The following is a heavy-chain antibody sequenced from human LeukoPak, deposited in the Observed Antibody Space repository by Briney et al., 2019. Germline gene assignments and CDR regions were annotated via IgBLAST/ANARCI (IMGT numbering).Heavy chain of an antibody. CDR3: ARTSGSSNFDY. J-gene: IGHJ4*02. Sequence: GGSLRLSCAASGFTFSSYGMHWVRQAPGKGLEWMAVISYDGSNKYYADSVKGRFTISRDNSKNTLYLQMNSLRAEDTAVYYCARTSGSSNFDYWGQGTLVTVSS. V-gene: IGHV3-30*03. D-gene: IGHD1-26*01. CDR2: ISYDGSNK. CDR1: GFTFSSYG.